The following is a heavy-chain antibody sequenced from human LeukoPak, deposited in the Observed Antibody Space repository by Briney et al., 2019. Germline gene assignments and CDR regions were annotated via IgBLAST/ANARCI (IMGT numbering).Heavy chain of an antibody. J-gene: IGHJ4*02. CDR3: ASYTGTTLGFDY. V-gene: IGHV4-59*01. D-gene: IGHD1-7*01. Sequence: KTSETLSLTCTVSGGSISSYYWSWIRQPPGKGLEWIGYIYYSGSTNYNPSLKSRVTISVDTSKNQFSLKLSSVTAADTAVYYCASYTGTTLGFDYWGQGTLVTVSS. CDR1: GGSISSYY. CDR2: IYYSGST.